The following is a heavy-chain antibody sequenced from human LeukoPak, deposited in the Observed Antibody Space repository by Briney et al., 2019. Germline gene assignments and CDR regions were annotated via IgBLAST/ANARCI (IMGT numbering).Heavy chain of an antibody. Sequence: PSENLSLTCAVYGGSFRTYYWTWIRQPPGKGLEWIGDINHRGNTNYNPSLKSRVTISVDMSKNQFSLKLSSVTAADTAVYYCARSYYGSGSSGYYYYYYMDVWGKGTTVTISS. V-gene: IGHV4-34*01. D-gene: IGHD3-10*01. CDR1: GGSFRTYY. CDR3: ARSYYGSGSSGYYYYYYMDV. CDR2: INHRGNT. J-gene: IGHJ6*03.